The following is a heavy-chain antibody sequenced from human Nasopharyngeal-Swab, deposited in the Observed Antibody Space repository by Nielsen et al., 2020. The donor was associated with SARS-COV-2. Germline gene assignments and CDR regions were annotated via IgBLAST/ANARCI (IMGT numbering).Heavy chain of an antibody. D-gene: IGHD4/OR15-4a*01. Sequence: SETLSLTCTVSGGSISSGGYYWSWIRQPPGKGLECIGYIYYSGSTYYNPSLKSRVTISVDTSKNQFSLKLSSVTAADTAVYYCARGLMVAHRSYFDYWGQGTLVTVSS. J-gene: IGHJ4*02. CDR2: IYYSGST. V-gene: IGHV4-31*03. CDR3: ARGLMVAHRSYFDY. CDR1: GGSISSGGYY.